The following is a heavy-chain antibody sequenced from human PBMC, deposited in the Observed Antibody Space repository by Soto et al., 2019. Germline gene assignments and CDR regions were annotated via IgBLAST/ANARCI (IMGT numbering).Heavy chain of an antibody. CDR3: ATPVSSGYQAFEV. J-gene: IGHJ3*01. Sequence: SETLSLTGIVSGGSISSSSYYWGWIRQPPGKGLEWIGSIYSSGSAYYNPSLKSRVTISVDTSKNQFSLKQTSVTAADTAVYYCATPVSSGYQAFEVWGQGTRVTVS. D-gene: IGHD3-22*01. CDR2: IYSSGSA. V-gene: IGHV4-39*01. CDR1: GGSISSSSYY.